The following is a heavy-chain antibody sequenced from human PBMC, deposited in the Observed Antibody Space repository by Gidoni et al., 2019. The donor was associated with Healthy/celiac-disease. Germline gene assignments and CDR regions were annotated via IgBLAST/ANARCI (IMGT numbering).Heavy chain of an antibody. Sequence: VQRQQWGAGQLKLSETLSLTCAVYGGSFSGYYWSWIRQPPGKGLEWSGEINDSGSTNYNPNLKSRVTISVDTSKNQFYQKVSAVNAADTAVYYCARHVLVAYYMDVWGKGTTVTVSS. J-gene: IGHJ6*03. V-gene: IGHV4-34*01. D-gene: IGHD3-16*01. CDR3: ARHVLVAYYMDV. CDR1: GGSFSGYY. CDR2: INDSGST.